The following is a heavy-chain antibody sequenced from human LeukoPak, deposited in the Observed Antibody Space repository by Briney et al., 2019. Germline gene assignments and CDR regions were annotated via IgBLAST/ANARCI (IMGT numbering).Heavy chain of an antibody. Sequence: SETLSLTCGVSGGSISNTNYWTWVRQPPGKGLEWIGEVNLQGSTNYNPSLMGRVAISVDMSENHISLQLTSVTAADTAVYYCAREGGPYRPLDYSGQGTLVTVSS. CDR2: VNLQGST. CDR3: AREGGPYRPLDY. V-gene: IGHV4-4*02. J-gene: IGHJ4*02. CDR1: GGSISNTNY.